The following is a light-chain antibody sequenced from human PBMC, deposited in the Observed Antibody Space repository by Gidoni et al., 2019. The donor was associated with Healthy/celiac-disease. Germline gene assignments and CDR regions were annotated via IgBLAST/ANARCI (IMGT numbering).Light chain of an antibody. V-gene: IGLV3-1*01. J-gene: IGLJ2*01. Sequence: SYDLTQPTSVSVSPGQTASITYSGDKFGYKYACCYQHKPGQSPVLVIYQDRKRPSGIPERFSGSKSWNTATLTISGTQAMDEADYYCQAWDSSTVVFGGGTKLTVL. CDR2: QDR. CDR1: KFGYKY. CDR3: QAWDSSTVV.